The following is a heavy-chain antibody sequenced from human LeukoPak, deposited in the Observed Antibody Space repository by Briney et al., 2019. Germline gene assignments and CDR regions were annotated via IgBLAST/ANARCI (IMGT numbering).Heavy chain of an antibody. CDR2: ISGSSGTT. D-gene: IGHD3-22*01. Sequence: GGSLRLSCAASGFTFSSYAMSWVRQAPGKGLEWVSSISGSSGTTYYADSVKGRFTISRDNAKNSLYLQMNSLRDEDTAVYYCARERITMIVVGQHAFDIWGQGTMVTVSS. J-gene: IGHJ3*02. CDR1: GFTFSSYA. CDR3: ARERITMIVVGQHAFDI. V-gene: IGHV3-48*02.